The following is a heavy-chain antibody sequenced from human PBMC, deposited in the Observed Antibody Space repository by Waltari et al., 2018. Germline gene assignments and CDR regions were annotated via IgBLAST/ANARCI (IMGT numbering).Heavy chain of an antibody. CDR1: AYPFIASF. Sequence: EVQLVHSGAEVKKPGAPVKISCQAAAYPFIASFMHCVQQAPGKGLEWVGRIDPEDGETVYAEKFQGRVTITADTSTDTSYLELSSLRSDDTAVYYCAPLPGGSGQTFDYWGEGTLLTVSS. D-gene: IGHD3-10*01. J-gene: IGHJ4*02. CDR2: IDPEDGET. CDR3: APLPGGSGQTFDY. V-gene: IGHV1-69-2*01.